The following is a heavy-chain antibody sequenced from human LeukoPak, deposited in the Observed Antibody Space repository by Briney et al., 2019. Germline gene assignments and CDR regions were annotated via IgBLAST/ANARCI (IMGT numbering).Heavy chain of an antibody. J-gene: IGHJ4*02. CDR1: GFPFSAYA. CDR3: TKPDSAMTMNYFDY. CDR2: ISSDENSR. V-gene: IGHV3-30*18. D-gene: IGHD4/OR15-4a*01. Sequence: GGSLRLSCTGSGFPFSAYAVHWVRQAPGKGLEWVAVISSDENSRFYVDSVKGRFTISRDNSKNTLYLQMNSLRPEGTAVYYCTKPDSAMTMNYFDYWGQGTLVTVSS.